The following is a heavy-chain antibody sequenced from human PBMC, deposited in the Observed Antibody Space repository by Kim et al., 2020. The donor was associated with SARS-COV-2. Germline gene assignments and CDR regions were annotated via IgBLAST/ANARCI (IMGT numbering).Heavy chain of an antibody. V-gene: IGHV6-1*01. CDR2: TYYRSKWYN. D-gene: IGHD2-15*01. Sequence: SQTLSLTCAISGDSVSSNSAAWNWIRQSPSRGLEWLGRTYYRSKWYNDYAVSVKSRITINPDTSKNQFSLQLNSVTPEDTAVYYCARGVYCSGGSCYDWFDPWGQGTLVTVSS. J-gene: IGHJ5*02. CDR1: GDSVSSNSAA. CDR3: ARGVYCSGGSCYDWFDP.